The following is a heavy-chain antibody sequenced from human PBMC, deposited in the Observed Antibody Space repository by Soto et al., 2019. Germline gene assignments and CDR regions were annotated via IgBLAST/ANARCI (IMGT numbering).Heavy chain of an antibody. Sequence: QVQLVQSGAEVKKPGASVKVSFKASGYTFTSYGINWGRQAPGQGLEWMGSISAYNGNTNYAQKLQGRVTMTTDTSTSTAYMERRSPRSDDTAVYYGARYDTVLVRFWFDSGGQGSLVTVCS. CDR1: GYTFTSYG. V-gene: IGHV1-18*01. J-gene: IGHJ5*01. CDR3: ARYDTVLVRFWFDS. D-gene: IGHD3-3*02. CDR2: ISAYNGNT.